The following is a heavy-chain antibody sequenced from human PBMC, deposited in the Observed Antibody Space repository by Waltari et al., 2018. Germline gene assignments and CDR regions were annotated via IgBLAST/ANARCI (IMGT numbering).Heavy chain of an antibody. D-gene: IGHD1-7*01. CDR1: GFTFRSYW. J-gene: IGHJ3*01. CDR2: INSDGSGT. Sequence: EVQLVESGGGLVQPGGSLRVSCTASGFTFRSYWIHWVRQVPGKGLVWVSRINSDGSGTSYADSAKGRFTISRDNAKNTLFLQMNSLRGEDTAVYYCASGNSHAFDLWGQGTMVTVSS. V-gene: IGHV3-74*01. CDR3: ASGNSHAFDL.